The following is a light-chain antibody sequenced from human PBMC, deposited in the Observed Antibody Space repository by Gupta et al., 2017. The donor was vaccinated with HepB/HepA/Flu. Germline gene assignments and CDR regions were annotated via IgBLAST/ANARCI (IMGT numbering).Light chain of an antibody. Sequence: DIQMTQSPSSLSASVGDRVTITCRAGQSISTYLNWYQQKPGKAPKLLIYAASSLQSGVPSRFSGSGSGTDFTLTISSLQVEDFATYYCQQSYSTPLTFGGGTKVEI. CDR1: QSISTY. CDR2: AAS. J-gene: IGKJ4*01. CDR3: QQSYSTPLT. V-gene: IGKV1-39*01.